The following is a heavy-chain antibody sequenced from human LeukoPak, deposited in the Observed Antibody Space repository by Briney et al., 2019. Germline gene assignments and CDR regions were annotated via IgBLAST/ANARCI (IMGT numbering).Heavy chain of an antibody. J-gene: IGHJ4*02. CDR1: GYTFTGYY. V-gene: IGHV1-2*02. Sequence: ASVKVSCKASGYTFTGYYMHWVRQAPGQGLEWVGWINPNSGGTNYAQKFQGRVTMTRDTSISTAYMELSRPRSDDTAVYYCAREAYCGGDCYSRYYFDYWGQGTLVTVSS. CDR2: INPNSGGT. CDR3: AREAYCGGDCYSRYYFDY. D-gene: IGHD2-21*02.